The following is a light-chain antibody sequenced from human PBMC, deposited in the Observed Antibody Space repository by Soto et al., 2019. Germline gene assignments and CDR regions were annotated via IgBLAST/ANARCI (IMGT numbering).Light chain of an antibody. CDR3: AAWDDSLTAGV. CDR2: SNN. V-gene: IGLV1-47*02. J-gene: IGLJ3*02. CDR1: SSNIGSNY. Sequence: QSVLTQPPSASGTPGQRVTISCSGSSSNIGSNYVYWYQQLPGTAPKLLIYSNNQRPSGVPDRFSGSKSGTSASLAISGLRSEDEADYYCAAWDDSLTAGVFGGGTKVTV.